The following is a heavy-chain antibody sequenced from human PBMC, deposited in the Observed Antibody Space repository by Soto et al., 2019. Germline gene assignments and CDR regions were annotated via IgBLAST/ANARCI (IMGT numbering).Heavy chain of an antibody. J-gene: IGHJ6*02. CDR3: ARGPQYYYYYGMDV. CDR1: GYTFTSYD. V-gene: IGHV1-8*01. CDR2: MNPNSGNT. Sequence: ASVKVSCKASGYTFTSYDINWVRQATGQGLEWMGWMNPNSGNTGYAQKFQGRVTMTRNTSISTAYMELSSLRSEDTAVYYCARGPQYYYYYGMDVWGQGTTVTVSS.